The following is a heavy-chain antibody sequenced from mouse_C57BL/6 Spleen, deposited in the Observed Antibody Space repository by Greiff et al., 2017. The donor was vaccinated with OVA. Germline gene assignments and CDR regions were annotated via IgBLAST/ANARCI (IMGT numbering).Heavy chain of an antibody. CDR1: GFNIKDDY. J-gene: IGHJ2*01. CDR2: IDPENGDT. CDR3: TTYYVY. V-gene: IGHV14-4*01. D-gene: IGHD1-1*01. Sequence: EVKLMESGAELVRPGASVKLSCTASGFNIKDDYMHWVKQRPEQGLEWIGWIDPENGDTEYASKFQGKATITADTSSNTAYLQLSSLTSEDTAVYYCTTYYVYWGQGTTLTVSS.